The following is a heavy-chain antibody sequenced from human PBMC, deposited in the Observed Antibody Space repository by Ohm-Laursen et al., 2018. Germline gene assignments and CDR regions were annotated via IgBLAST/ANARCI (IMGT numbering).Heavy chain of an antibody. CDR2: IYYSGST. V-gene: IGHV4-59*01. D-gene: IGHD3-22*01. Sequence: SETLSLTCAVYGGSFSGYDWSWIRQPPGKGLEWVGYIYYSGSTNYNPSLKSRVTISVDTSENQFSLKLTSVTAADTAVYYCARTFYYDSSRYYYFDYWGQGTLVTVSS. CDR3: ARTFYYDSSRYYYFDY. J-gene: IGHJ4*02. CDR1: GGSFSGYD.